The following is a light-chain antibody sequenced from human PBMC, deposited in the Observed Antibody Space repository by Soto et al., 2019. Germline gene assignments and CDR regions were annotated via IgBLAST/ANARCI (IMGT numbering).Light chain of an antibody. Sequence: ENVLTQSPDTLSLSPGERATLSCRASQSVTSDCLAWYRQRPGQAPGLLIYGASTRATGTPDRISGSGSGTDFTLTISRLEPEDFAVYYCQQCGSSRRTFGQGTRVEIK. J-gene: IGKJ1*01. CDR2: GAS. CDR3: QQCGSSRRT. V-gene: IGKV3-20*01. CDR1: QSVTSDC.